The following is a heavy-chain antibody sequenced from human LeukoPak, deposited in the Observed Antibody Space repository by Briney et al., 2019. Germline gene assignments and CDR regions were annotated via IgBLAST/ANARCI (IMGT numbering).Heavy chain of an antibody. V-gene: IGHV3-20*04. CDR2: INRNGGSK. CDR1: GFTFDDYG. D-gene: IGHD1-26*01. J-gene: IGHJ3*02. Sequence: GGSLRLSCAASGFTFDDYGMSWVRQVSGKGLEWVSSINRNGGSKGYADSVKGRFTISRDNAKNSLYLQMNSLRGEDAALYYCAREVVGLSSAFDIWGQGTVVTVSS. CDR3: AREVVGLSSAFDI.